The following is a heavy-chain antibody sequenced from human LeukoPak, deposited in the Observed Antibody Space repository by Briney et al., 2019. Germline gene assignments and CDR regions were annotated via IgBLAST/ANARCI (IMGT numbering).Heavy chain of an antibody. CDR3: AKAYTIFGVAFYYMDV. D-gene: IGHD3-3*01. Sequence: GGSLRLSCAASGFTFSSYAMSWVRQAPGKGLEWVSAISGSGGSTYYADSVKGRFTISRDNSKNTLYLQMNSLRAEDTAVYYCAKAYTIFGVAFYYMDVWGKGTTVTVSS. V-gene: IGHV3-23*01. J-gene: IGHJ6*03. CDR2: ISGSGGST. CDR1: GFTFSSYA.